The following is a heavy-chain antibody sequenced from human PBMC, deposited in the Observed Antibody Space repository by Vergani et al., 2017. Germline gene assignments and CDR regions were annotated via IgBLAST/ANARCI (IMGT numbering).Heavy chain of an antibody. Sequence: EVQLVQSGADVKKPGESLKIFCQISGYSFTNYWIGWVRQMPGKGLEWMGMIHPADSDTRYSPSFQGQVTISVDKSISTAYLQRSSLRASDSAMYYCARLYGRDSSGSKYFDYWGQGTLVTVSS. V-gene: IGHV5-51*01. J-gene: IGHJ4*02. CDR2: IHPADSDT. CDR1: GYSFTNYW. D-gene: IGHD3-22*01. CDR3: ARLYGRDSSGSKYFDY.